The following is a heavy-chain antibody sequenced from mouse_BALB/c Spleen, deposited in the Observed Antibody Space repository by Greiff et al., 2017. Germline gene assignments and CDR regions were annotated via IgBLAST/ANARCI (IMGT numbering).Heavy chain of an antibody. CDR1: GFTFSDYY. CDR2: ISSGGSYT. D-gene: IGHD2-1*01. J-gene: IGHJ2*01. Sequence: EVKLMESGGGLVKPGGSLKLSCAASGFTFSDYYMYWVRQSPEKRLEWVAEISSGGSYTYYPDTVTGRFTISRDNAKNTLYLEMSSLRSEDTAMYYCAREESYGNYYFDYWGQGTTLTVSS. CDR3: AREESYGNYYFDY. V-gene: IGHV5-9-4*01.